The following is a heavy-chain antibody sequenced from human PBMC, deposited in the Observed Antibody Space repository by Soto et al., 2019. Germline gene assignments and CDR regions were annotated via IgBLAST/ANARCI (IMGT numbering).Heavy chain of an antibody. CDR1: GYSFTSYD. J-gene: IGHJ4*02. CDR3: AGEKVGTTGLDF. Sequence: VQLVQSGAEVKKPGASVKVSCKASGYSFTSYDINWVRQATGQGLEWMGWMNPNRGNTGYAQKFPGRVTMTRDNSITTAYMELTSLRYDDSAVYYCAGEKVGTTGLDFWGQGTLVTVSS. CDR2: MNPNRGNT. V-gene: IGHV1-8*01. D-gene: IGHD1-26*01.